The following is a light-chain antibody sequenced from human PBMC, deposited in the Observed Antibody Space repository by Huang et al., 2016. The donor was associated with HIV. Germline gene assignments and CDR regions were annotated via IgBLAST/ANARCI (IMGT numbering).Light chain of an antibody. CDR2: DAS. CDR1: QDITNY. CDR3: QQYDNLPLT. Sequence: DIQMTQSPSSLSASVGDRVTITCQARQDITNYLNWYQQKPGKAPKLLIYDASNLETGVPSRFSGSGSGTDFTFTISSLQPEDSAAYYCQQYDNLPLTFGGGTTVEIK. J-gene: IGKJ4*01. V-gene: IGKV1-33*01.